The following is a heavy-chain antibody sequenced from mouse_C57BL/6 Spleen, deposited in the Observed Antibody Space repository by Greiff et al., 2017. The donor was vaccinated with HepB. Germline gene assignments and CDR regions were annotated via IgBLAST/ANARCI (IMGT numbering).Heavy chain of an antibody. J-gene: IGHJ1*03. Sequence: VQLQQPGAELVMPGASVKLSCQASGYTFTSYWMHWVKQRPGQGLEWIGEIDPSDSYTKYNQKFTGKSTLTVDKSSSTAYMQLSSLKSEDSAVYYWATGTYGYFDVWGTGTTVTVSS. V-gene: IGHV1-69*01. CDR2: IDPSDSYT. CDR1: GYTFTSYW. D-gene: IGHD4-1*01. CDR3: ATGTYGYFDV.